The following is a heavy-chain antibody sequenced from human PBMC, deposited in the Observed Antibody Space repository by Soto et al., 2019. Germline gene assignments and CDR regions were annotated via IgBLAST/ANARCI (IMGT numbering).Heavy chain of an antibody. Sequence: SETLSLTCTVSGGSIRGYYWSWIRQPPGRGLEWIGYIFYSGSTSYNPSLKSRVTISVDTSENQFSLNLNSVTAADTAMYYCVRGSGYDWDYSYYYMDVWGKGTTVTVSS. V-gene: IGHV4-59*01. CDR1: GGSIRGYY. CDR2: IFYSGST. J-gene: IGHJ6*03. CDR3: VRGSGYDWDYSYYYMDV. D-gene: IGHD5-12*01.